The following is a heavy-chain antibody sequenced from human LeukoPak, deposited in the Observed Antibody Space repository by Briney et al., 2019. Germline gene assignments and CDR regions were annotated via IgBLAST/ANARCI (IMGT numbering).Heavy chain of an antibody. V-gene: IGHV1-69*06. J-gene: IGHJ4*02. D-gene: IGHD5-18*01. Sequence: SVKVSCKASGYTFTGYYMHWVRQAPGQGLEWMGGIIPIFGTANYAQKFQGRVTITADKSTSTAYMELSSLRSEDTAVYYCARSVDTDIHYFDYWGQGTLVTVSS. CDR2: IIPIFGTA. CDR3: ARSVDTDIHYFDY. CDR1: GYTFTGYY.